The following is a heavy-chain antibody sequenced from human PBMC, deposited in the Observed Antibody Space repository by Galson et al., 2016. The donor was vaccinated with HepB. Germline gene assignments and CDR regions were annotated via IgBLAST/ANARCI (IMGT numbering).Heavy chain of an antibody. CDR3: ARDRDFWSGYYTDAFDI. V-gene: IGHV3-53*01. Sequence: SLRLSCAASGFTVSSNYMSWVRQAPGKGLEWVSVIYSGGTTYYADSVKGRFTISSDNSKNTLYLQMNSLRPEDTAVYYCARDRDFWSGYYTDAFDIWGQGTMVTVSS. D-gene: IGHD3-3*01. CDR2: IYSGGTT. CDR1: GFTVSSNY. J-gene: IGHJ3*02.